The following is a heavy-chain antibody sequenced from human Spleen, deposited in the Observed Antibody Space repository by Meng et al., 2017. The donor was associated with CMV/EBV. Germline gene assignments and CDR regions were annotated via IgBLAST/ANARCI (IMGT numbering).Heavy chain of an antibody. CDR2: ISAYNGNT. V-gene: IGHV1-18*04. J-gene: IGHJ3*02. D-gene: IGHD5-18*01. CDR3: ARVVYSYGYLGAFDI. Sequence: ASVKVSCKASGYTFTSYYMHWVRQAPGQGLEWMGWISAYNGNTNYAQKLQGRVTMTTDTSTSTAYMELRSLRSDDTAVYYCARVVYSYGYLGAFDIWGQGTMVTVSS. CDR1: GYTFTSYY.